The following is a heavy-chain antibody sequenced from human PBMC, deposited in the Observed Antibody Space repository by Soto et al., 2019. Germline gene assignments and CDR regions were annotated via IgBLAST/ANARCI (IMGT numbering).Heavy chain of an antibody. J-gene: IGHJ3*02. CDR3: AXVAVVVVAATRDSDAFDI. Sequence: ASVKVSCKATGDTFTGYGISWVRQAPGQGLEWMGWISAYNGNTNYAQKLQGRVIMTTDTSTSTAYIELRSLRSDDTAVYYCAXVAVVVVAATRDSDAFDIWGQGTMVTVSS. CDR1: GDTFTGYG. D-gene: IGHD2-15*01. V-gene: IGHV1-18*01. CDR2: ISAYNGNT.